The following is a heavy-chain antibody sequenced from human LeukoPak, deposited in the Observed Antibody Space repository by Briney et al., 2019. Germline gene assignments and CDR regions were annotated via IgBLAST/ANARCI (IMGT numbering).Heavy chain of an antibody. D-gene: IGHD3-3*01. J-gene: IGHJ6*03. V-gene: IGHV3-30*04. CDR3: AKGSKEVLFTRDHYMDV. Sequence: GGSLRLSCAASGFTFSNCAMHWVRQAPGKGLEWVAVISYDGSNKYYADSVKGRFPISRDNSKNTLYLQMNSLRAEDTAVYYCAKGSKEVLFTRDHYMDVWGKGTTVTISS. CDR1: GFTFSNCA. CDR2: ISYDGSNK.